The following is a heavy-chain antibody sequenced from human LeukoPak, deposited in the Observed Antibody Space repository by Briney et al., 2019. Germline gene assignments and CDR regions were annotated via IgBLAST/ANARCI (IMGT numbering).Heavy chain of an antibody. CDR3: ARYSSSALFYYYYYMDV. Sequence: GASVKVSCKASGYTFTSYGISWVRQAPGQGLEWMGWISAYNGNTNYAQKLQGRVTMTTDTSTSTAYMELRSLRSDDTAVYYCARYSSSALFYYYYYMDVWGKGTTVTVSS. CDR2: ISAYNGNT. J-gene: IGHJ6*03. V-gene: IGHV1-18*01. CDR1: GYTFTSYG. D-gene: IGHD6-6*01.